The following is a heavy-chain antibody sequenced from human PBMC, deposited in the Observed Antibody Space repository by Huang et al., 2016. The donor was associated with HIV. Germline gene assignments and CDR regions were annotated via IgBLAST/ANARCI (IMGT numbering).Heavy chain of an antibody. D-gene: IGHD3-10*01. J-gene: IGHJ4*02. CDR2: MKSEGSST. CDR3: ARGSRQGKYYYGSGTAY. Sequence: EVQLVESGGGLVQPGGSLRLSCAASGFTFSSYWMLWGRQVPGKGLVWVAHMKSEGSSTRYADSVKGRFTISRDNAKNTLYLKMNSLRAEDTAVYYCARGSRQGKYYYGSGTAYWGQGTLVTVSS. V-gene: IGHV3-74*01. CDR1: GFTFSSYW.